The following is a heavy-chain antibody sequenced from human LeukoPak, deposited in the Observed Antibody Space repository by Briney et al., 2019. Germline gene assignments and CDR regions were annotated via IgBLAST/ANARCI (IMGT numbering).Heavy chain of an antibody. D-gene: IGHD2-21*02. CDR3: ARMTYASAHFNY. CDR1: GFTVSSNY. Sequence: GGSLRLSCAASGFTVSSNYMSWVRQAPGKGLEWVSVIYSGGSTYYADSVKGRFTISRGNSKNTVYLQMNSLRAEDTAVYYCARMTYASAHFNYWGQGTLVTVSS. CDR2: IYSGGST. J-gene: IGHJ4*02. V-gene: IGHV3-66*02.